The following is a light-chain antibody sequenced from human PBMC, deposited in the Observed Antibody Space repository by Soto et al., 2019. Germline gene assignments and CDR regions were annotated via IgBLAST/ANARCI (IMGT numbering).Light chain of an antibody. Sequence: EIVMTQSPATLSLSPGERAALSCRASKSINSELAWYQQKPGQPPRPLIYGASTRATGGPARFTGSDSGSEFTLTVGGLQFDDFAVYYCQQGHNCPLTCGQGTRLEI. CDR3: QQGHNCPLT. CDR2: GAS. J-gene: IGKJ2*01. V-gene: IGKV3-15*01. CDR1: KSINSE.